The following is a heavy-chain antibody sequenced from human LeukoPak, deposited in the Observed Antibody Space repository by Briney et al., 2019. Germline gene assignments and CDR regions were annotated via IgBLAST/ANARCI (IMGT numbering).Heavy chain of an antibody. CDR1: GFTFSDYR. J-gene: IGHJ4*02. CDR2: IGRSDTYI. CDR3: ARDKPSGSYAGFDY. V-gene: IGHV3-21*01. D-gene: IGHD1-26*01. Sequence: GGSLRLSCAASGFTFSDYRMNWVRRAPGKGLEWVSVIGRSDTYIYYADSVKGRFTISGDNAKNSLYLQMNSLRAEDTAVYYCARDKPSGSYAGFDYWGQGTLVTVSS.